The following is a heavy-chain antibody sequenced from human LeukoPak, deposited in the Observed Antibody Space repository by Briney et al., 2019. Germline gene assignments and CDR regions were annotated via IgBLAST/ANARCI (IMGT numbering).Heavy chain of an antibody. CDR1: GGSIGTYY. J-gene: IGHJ6*03. Sequence: SETLSLTCTVSGGSIGTYYWSWIRQSPGKGLEWIGYIYVTGSTRYNPYLQSRVTISVDTSRNQFFLKMSSVTAADTVVYYCARHIGGGIEDMDVWGKGTKVTVSS. D-gene: IGHD3-16*02. V-gene: IGHV4-59*08. CDR3: ARHIGGGIEDMDV. CDR2: IYVTGST.